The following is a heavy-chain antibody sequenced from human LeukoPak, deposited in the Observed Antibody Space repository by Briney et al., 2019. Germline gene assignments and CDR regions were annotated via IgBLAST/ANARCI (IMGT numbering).Heavy chain of an antibody. Sequence: PGESLRLSCAASGFTFSNAWMSWVRQAPGKGLEWVGRIKSKTDGGTTDYAAPVKGRFTISRDDSKNTLYLQMNSLKTEDTAAYYCTTDDYGDYLLRDYWGQGTLVTVSS. D-gene: IGHD4-17*01. CDR3: TTDDYGDYLLRDY. J-gene: IGHJ4*02. CDR1: GFTFSNAW. V-gene: IGHV3-15*01. CDR2: IKSKTDGGTT.